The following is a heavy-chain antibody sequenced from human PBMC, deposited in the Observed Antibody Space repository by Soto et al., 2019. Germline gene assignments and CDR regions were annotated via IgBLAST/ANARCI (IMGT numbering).Heavy chain of an antibody. CDR3: GAVASSADFYGKDV. J-gene: IGHJ6*02. V-gene: IGHV4-34*01. CDR2: VYHSGGA. CDR1: VGSSSSSY. Sequence: SXTLSLTCSVYVGSSSSSYRSWIRLPPGKGLEWIGEVYHSGGANYNPSLKSRVTISEDTSKNQFSLKLKSVTAADTAVYYCGAVASSADFYGKDVWGQGTTVTVSS. D-gene: IGHD6-19*01.